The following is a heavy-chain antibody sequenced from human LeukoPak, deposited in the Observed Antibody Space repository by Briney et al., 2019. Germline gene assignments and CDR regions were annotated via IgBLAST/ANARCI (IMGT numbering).Heavy chain of an antibody. CDR1: GYTLTELS. CDR2: FDPEDGET. Sequence: VASVKVSCKVSGYTLTELSMHWVRQAPGKGLEWMGGFDPEDGETIYAQKFQGRVTMTEDTSTDTAYMELSSLRSEDTAVYYCARGDSSGYQSDYWGQGTLVTVSS. D-gene: IGHD3-22*01. CDR3: ARGDSSGYQSDY. J-gene: IGHJ4*02. V-gene: IGHV1-24*01.